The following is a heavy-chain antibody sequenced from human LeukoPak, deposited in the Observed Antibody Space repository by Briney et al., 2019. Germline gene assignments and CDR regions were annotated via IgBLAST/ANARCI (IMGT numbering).Heavy chain of an antibody. CDR2: IYPGDSDT. Sequence: GEALKISCKGSGYSFTSYWIAWVRQMPGKGLEWMGMIYPGDSDTRYSPSFRGQVTISGDKSISTAYLQWSSLKASDTAMYYCARQRERGYSYDLGWGQGTPVTVSS. CDR1: GYSFTSYW. CDR3: ARQRERGYSYDLG. J-gene: IGHJ4*02. D-gene: IGHD5-18*01. V-gene: IGHV5-51*01.